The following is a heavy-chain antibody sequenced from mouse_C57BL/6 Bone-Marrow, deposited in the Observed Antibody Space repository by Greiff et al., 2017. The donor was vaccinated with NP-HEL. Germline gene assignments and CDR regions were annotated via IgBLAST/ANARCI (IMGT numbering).Heavy chain of an antibody. J-gene: IGHJ4*01. V-gene: IGHV14-1*01. D-gene: IGHD6-1*01. CDR1: GFNIKDYY. CDR3: TADLAAICDSPSDAVDY. Sequence: EVQLQQSGAELVRPGASVKLSCTASGFNIKDYYMHWVKQRPEQGLEWIGRIDPEDGDTEYAPKFQGKATMTADTSSNTAYLQLSSLTSEDTAVYYYTADLAAICDSPSDAVDYWGQGTTVTVSS. CDR2: IDPEDGDT.